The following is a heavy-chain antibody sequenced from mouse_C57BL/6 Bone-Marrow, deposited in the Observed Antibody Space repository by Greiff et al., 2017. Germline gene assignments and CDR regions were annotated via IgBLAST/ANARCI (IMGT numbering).Heavy chain of an antibody. CDR1: GFSFNTYA. D-gene: IGHD1-1*01. CDR3: VRYYYGSAYAMDY. J-gene: IGHJ4*01. V-gene: IGHV10-1*01. Sequence: GGGLVQPKGSLTLSCAASGFSFNTYAMNWVRQAPGKGLEWVARIRSKSNNYATYYADSVKDRFTISRDDSESMLYLQMNNLKTEDTAMYYCVRYYYGSAYAMDYWGQGTSVTVSS. CDR2: IRSKSNNYAT.